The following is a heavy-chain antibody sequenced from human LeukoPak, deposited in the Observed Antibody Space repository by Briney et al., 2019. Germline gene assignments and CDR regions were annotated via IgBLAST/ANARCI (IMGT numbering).Heavy chain of an antibody. Sequence: GGSLRLSCAASGFTFSSYAMSWVRQAPGKGLEWVSYISSSSSTIYYADSVKGRFTISRDNAKNSLYLQMNSLRDEDTAVYYCARDSGYDFWSGYYIDWYFDLWGRGTLVTVSS. V-gene: IGHV3-48*02. D-gene: IGHD3-3*01. J-gene: IGHJ2*01. CDR3: ARDSGYDFWSGYYIDWYFDL. CDR1: GFTFSSYA. CDR2: ISSSSSTI.